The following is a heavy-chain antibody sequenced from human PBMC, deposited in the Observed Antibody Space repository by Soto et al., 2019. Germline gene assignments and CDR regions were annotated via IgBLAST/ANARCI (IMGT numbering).Heavy chain of an antibody. D-gene: IGHD3-3*01. J-gene: IGHJ4*02. Sequence: SETLSLTCAVYGGSFSGYYWSWIRQPPGKGLKWIGEINHSGSTNYNPSLKSRVTISVDTSKNQFSLKLSSVTAADTAVFYCSRWSYYDFWSGYYRRYFDYWGQGTLVTVSS. V-gene: IGHV4-34*01. CDR3: SRWSYYDFWSGYYRRYFDY. CDR1: GGSFSGYY. CDR2: INHSGST.